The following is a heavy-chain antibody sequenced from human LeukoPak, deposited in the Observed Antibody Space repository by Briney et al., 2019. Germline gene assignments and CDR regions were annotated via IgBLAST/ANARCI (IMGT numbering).Heavy chain of an antibody. J-gene: IGHJ4*02. Sequence: AGGSLRLSCAASGFTFSSYAMSWVRQAPGEGLEWVSSISGSGGDTYYGDSVKGRLTISRDNYKNALYLQVNSLRAEDTAVFYCAKGRISGDAGLDYWGQGTLVTVSS. CDR1: GFTFSSYA. CDR2: ISGSGGDT. CDR3: AKGRISGDAGLDY. D-gene: IGHD6-13*01. V-gene: IGHV3-23*01.